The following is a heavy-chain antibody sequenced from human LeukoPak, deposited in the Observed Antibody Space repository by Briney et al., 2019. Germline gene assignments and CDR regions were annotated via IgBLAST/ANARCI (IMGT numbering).Heavy chain of an antibody. Sequence: ASVKVSCKASGYTFTSYGISWVRQAPGQGLEWMGCITPNSDDTDYAQKFQGRVTMTRDTSINTAYMEVTSLISDDTAVYYCASGDYSGTKPDPIDVWGQGTMVTVSS. V-gene: IGHV1-2*02. CDR2: ITPNSDDT. D-gene: IGHD3-10*01. J-gene: IGHJ3*01. CDR3: ASGDYSGTKPDPIDV. CDR1: GYTFTSYG.